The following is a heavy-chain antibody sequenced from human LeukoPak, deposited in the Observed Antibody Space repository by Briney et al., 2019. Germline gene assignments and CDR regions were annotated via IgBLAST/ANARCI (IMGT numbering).Heavy chain of an antibody. CDR2: FDPEVGET. V-gene: IGHV1-24*01. CDR3: ATDLLAGGLKTFDP. Sequence: ASVKVSCKVTGNTLSEFSMHWVRQSPGKGLEWMGGFDPEVGETVYAQKFQGRVTMTEDTSTETAYMELSSLRSEDTAVYYCATDLLAGGLKTFDPWGQGTLVTLSS. CDR1: GNTLSEFS. J-gene: IGHJ5*02.